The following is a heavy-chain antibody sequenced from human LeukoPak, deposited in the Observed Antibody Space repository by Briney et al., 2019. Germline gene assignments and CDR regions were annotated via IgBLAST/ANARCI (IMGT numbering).Heavy chain of an antibody. Sequence: GASLQISCKGSGYSFSSYWIAWVRQMPGKGLEWMGIIYPGDSDTRYSPSFQGQVTISVDKSISTAYLQWTSLKASDTAMYYCARLLTGSSRFNNWGQGTLVTVSS. V-gene: IGHV5-51*01. CDR3: ARLLTGSSRFNN. J-gene: IGHJ4*02. CDR1: GYSFSSYW. D-gene: IGHD6-6*01. CDR2: IYPGDSDT.